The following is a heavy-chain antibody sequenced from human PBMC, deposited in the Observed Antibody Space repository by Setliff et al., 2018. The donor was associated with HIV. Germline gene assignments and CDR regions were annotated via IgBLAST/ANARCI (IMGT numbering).Heavy chain of an antibody. D-gene: IGHD3-10*01. CDR1: GYTFTAYF. CDR2: ISPNTGDT. Sequence: ASVKVSCKTAGYTFTAYFLQWVRQAPGQGLEWIGWISPNTGDTGIALKFQGRVTMTRDTSTSTTYLELDRLTYDDTAIYYCARGGYYTSGTWFDPWGQGTLVTVS. J-gene: IGHJ5*02. V-gene: IGHV1-2*02. CDR3: ARGGYYTSGTWFDP.